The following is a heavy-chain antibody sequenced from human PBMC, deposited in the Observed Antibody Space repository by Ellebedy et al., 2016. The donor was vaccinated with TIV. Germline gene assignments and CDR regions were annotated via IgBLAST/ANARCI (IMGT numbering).Heavy chain of an antibody. CDR3: AKDPSEILWFGEYPDY. CDR2: IGTAGDT. V-gene: IGHV3-13*04. Sequence: GGSLRLXXAASGFTFSSYDMHWVRQATGKGLEWVSAIGTAGDTYYPGSVKGRFTISRENAKNSLYLQMNSLRAEDTAVYYCAKDPSEILWFGEYPDYWGQGTLVTVSS. D-gene: IGHD3-10*01. CDR1: GFTFSSYD. J-gene: IGHJ4*02.